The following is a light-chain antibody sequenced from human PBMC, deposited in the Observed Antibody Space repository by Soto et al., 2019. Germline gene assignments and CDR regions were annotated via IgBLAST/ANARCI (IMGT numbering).Light chain of an antibody. CDR2: SVS. CDR3: HQYGSSPWT. V-gene: IGKV3-20*01. J-gene: IGKJ1*01. CDR1: QSVGRSY. Sequence: DIVLTQSPGTLSLSPGERATLSCRASQSVGRSYLAWYQQKPGQAPRLLISSVSKRATGIPDRFSGGGSGTDFTLTISGLEPEDIAVYYCHQYGSSPWTFGQGTKVDIK.